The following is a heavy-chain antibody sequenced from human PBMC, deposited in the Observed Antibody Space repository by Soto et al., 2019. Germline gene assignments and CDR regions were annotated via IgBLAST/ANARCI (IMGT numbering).Heavy chain of an antibody. CDR2: INHSGST. CDR1: GGSFSGYY. CDR3: THSPEYPVFDY. V-gene: IGHV4-34*03. Sequence: SETLSLTCAVYGGSFSGYYWSWIRQPPGKGLEWIGEINHSGSTNYNPSLKSRVTITKDTSKNQVVLSMTNMDPVDTATYYCTHSPEYPVFDYWGQGTLVTVSS. D-gene: IGHD5-18*01. J-gene: IGHJ4*02.